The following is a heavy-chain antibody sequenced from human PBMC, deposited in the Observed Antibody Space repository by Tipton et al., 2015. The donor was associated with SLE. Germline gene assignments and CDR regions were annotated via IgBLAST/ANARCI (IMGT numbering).Heavy chain of an antibody. J-gene: IGHJ2*01. CDR1: GFSVSSNY. CDR3: ARDRARAAAGSTWYFDL. Sequence: SLRLSCAASGFSVSSNYMNWVRQAPGKGLEWVSLIYGGGRTSYTDSVKGRFTISRQNSKNTLYLQMNSLKPEDTAVCYCARDRARAAAGSTWYFDLWGRGTLVTVSS. V-gene: IGHV3-53*04. D-gene: IGHD6-19*01. CDR2: IYGGGRT.